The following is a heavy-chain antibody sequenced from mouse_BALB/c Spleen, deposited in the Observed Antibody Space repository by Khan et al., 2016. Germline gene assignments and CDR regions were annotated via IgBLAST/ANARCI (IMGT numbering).Heavy chain of an antibody. CDR3: ARLKSPIITNAMDY. V-gene: IGHV3-2*02. CDR1: GYSITSDYA. D-gene: IGHD2-12*01. CDR2: ISYSGST. Sequence: EVKLLESGPGLVKPSQSLSLTCTVTGYSITSDYAWNWIRQFPGNKLEWMGYISYSGSTSYNPSLKSRISITRDTSKNQFFLQLNSVTTEDTATYYCARLKSPIITNAMDYWGQGTSVTVSS. J-gene: IGHJ4*01.